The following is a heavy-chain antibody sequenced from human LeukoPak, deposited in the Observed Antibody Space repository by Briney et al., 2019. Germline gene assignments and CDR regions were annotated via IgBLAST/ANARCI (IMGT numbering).Heavy chain of an antibody. CDR2: IYSGGST. J-gene: IGHJ6*03. Sequence: GGSLRLFCAASGFTVSSNYMSWVRQAPGKGLEWVSVIYSGGSTYYADSVKGRFTISRDNSKNTLYLQMNSLRAEDTAVYYCSRGARITIFGVVDYFMDVWGKGTTVTVSS. CDR3: SRGARITIFGVVDYFMDV. CDR1: GFTVSSNY. D-gene: IGHD3-3*01. V-gene: IGHV3-66*02.